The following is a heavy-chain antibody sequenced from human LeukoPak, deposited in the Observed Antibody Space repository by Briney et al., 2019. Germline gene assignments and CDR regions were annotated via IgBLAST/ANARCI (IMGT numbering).Heavy chain of an antibody. V-gene: IGHV3-23*01. Sequence: GGSLRPSCAASGFTFSSYAMSWVRQAPGKGLEWVSAISGSGGSTYYADSVKGRFTISRDNSKNTLYLQMNSLKTEDTAVYYCTIDLEWEPYWGQGTLVTVSS. J-gene: IGHJ4*02. D-gene: IGHD1-26*01. CDR1: GFTFSSYA. CDR3: TIDLEWEPY. CDR2: ISGSGGST.